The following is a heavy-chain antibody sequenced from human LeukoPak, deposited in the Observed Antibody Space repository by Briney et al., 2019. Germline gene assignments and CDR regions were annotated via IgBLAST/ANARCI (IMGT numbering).Heavy chain of an antibody. D-gene: IGHD1-1*01. V-gene: IGHV4-38-2*01. CDR3: ARNVSYSFDY. Sequence: GSLRLSCEASGFTLNDYYMSWIRQAPGKGLEWIGSIYHSGSTYYNPSLKSRVTISVDTSKNQFSLKLSSVTAADTAVYYCARNVSYSFDYWGQGTLVTVSS. CDR1: GFTLNDYY. J-gene: IGHJ4*02. CDR2: IYHSGST.